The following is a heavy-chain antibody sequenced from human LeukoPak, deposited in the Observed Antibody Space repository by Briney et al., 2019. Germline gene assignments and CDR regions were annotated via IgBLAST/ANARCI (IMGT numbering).Heavy chain of an antibody. D-gene: IGHD3-3*01. CDR3: AHTVWSGNYFDY. V-gene: IGHV3-74*01. CDR2: INSDGRST. J-gene: IGHJ4*02. Sequence: GGSLRLSCAASGFTFSTSWMHWVRQVPGKGLVWVSRINSDGRSTDYADSVKGRFTISRDNTTNTLYLQMNSLRVEDTAMYYCAHTVWSGNYFDYWGQGTLVTVSS. CDR1: GFTFSTSW.